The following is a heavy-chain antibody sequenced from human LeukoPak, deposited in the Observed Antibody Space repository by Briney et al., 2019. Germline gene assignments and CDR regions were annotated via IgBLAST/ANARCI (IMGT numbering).Heavy chain of an antibody. J-gene: IGHJ5*02. CDR2: ISGYNRNT. V-gene: IGHV1-18*01. Sequence: GASVKVSCKASGYTFTNYGISWVRQAPGQGLEWMGWISGYNRNTNYAQKFQGRVTMTTDTSTSTAYMELRSLRSDDTAVYYCARTRYDILTGHPQATNWFDPWGQGTLVTVSS. CDR3: ARTRYDILTGHPQATNWFDP. D-gene: IGHD3-9*01. CDR1: GYTFTNYG.